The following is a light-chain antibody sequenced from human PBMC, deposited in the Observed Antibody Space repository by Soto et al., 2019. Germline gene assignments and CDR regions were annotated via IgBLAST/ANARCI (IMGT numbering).Light chain of an antibody. CDR1: QSVSSSY. CDR3: QQYGSSPLT. CDR2: GAS. J-gene: IGKJ4*01. V-gene: IGKV3-20*01. Sequence: EIVLAQSPGTLSFSPGERATRSCRASQSVSSSYLAWYQQKPGQAPRLLIYGASSRATGIPDRFSGSGSGTDFTLTISRLEPEDFAVYYCQQYGSSPLTFGGGTKADIK.